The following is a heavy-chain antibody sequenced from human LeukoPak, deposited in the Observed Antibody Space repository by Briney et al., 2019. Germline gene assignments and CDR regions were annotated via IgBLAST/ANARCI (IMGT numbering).Heavy chain of an antibody. D-gene: IGHD3-10*01. Sequence: GASVKVSCKASGYTFTGYYMHWVRQAPGQGLEWMGWINPNSGGTNYARKFQGRVTMTRDTSTSTAYMELSRLRSDDTAVYYCARVWFGELDAFDIWGQGTMVTVS. CDR2: INPNSGGT. CDR3: ARVWFGELDAFDI. CDR1: GYTFTGYY. J-gene: IGHJ3*02. V-gene: IGHV1-2*02.